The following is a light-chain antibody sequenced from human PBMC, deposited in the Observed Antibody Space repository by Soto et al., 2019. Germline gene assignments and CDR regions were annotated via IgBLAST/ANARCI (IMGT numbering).Light chain of an antibody. CDR2: GAS. V-gene: IGKV3-11*01. CDR3: QQRTNWPWT. J-gene: IGKJ1*01. Sequence: DIVMTQSPATLPVSPGERATLSCRASQSVSSNLAWYQQKPGQAPRFLIYGASNRATGIPPRFSGSGSGTDFTLTISSLEPEDFAVYYCQQRTNWPWTFGQGTKVDIK. CDR1: QSVSSN.